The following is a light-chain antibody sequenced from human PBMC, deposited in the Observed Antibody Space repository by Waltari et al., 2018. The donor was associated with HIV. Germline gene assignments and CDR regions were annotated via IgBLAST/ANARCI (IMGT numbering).Light chain of an antibody. J-gene: IGLJ3*02. CDR3: SSYGDSLRVL. CDR1: SSDIGASDF. V-gene: IGLV2-8*01. Sequence: QSALTQPPSASGSLGQAVTISRTGSSSDIGASDFASRFPQPPHSAPQLLLYEVTRRPSTVSARCSGSRSGNTAFLTVAGLQPDDEATYFCSSYGDSLRVLFGGGTNVTVL. CDR2: EVT.